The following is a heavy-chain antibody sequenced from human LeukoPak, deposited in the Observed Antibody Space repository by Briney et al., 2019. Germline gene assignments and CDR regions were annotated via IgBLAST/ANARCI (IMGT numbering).Heavy chain of an antibody. Sequence: SETLSLTCAVYGGSFSGYYWSWIRQPPGKGLEWIGEINHSGSTNYNPSLKSRVTISVDTSENQFSLNLSSVTAADTAVYYCARGGCTGGACYLSWFDPWGQGTLVSV. D-gene: IGHD2-8*02. J-gene: IGHJ5*02. V-gene: IGHV4-34*01. CDR2: INHSGST. CDR3: ARGGCTGGACYLSWFDP. CDR1: GGSFSGYY.